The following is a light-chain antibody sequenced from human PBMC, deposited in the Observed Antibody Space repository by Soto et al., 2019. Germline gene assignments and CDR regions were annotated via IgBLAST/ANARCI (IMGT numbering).Light chain of an antibody. V-gene: IGLV2-11*01. CDR1: SSDVGGYNY. J-gene: IGLJ1*01. CDR3: CSYALRYPIYV. Sequence: QSVLTQPRSVSGSPGQSVTISCTGTSSDVGGYNYVSWYQQRPDKAPKLLIYDVTERPSGVPDRSSGSKSGNTASLTISGLQAEDEADYYCCSYALRYPIYVFGTGTKVTVL. CDR2: DVT.